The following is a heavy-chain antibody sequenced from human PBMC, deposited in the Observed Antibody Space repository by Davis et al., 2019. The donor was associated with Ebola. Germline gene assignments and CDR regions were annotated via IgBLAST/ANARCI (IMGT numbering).Heavy chain of an antibody. V-gene: IGHV3-74*01. D-gene: IGHD2-2*01. CDR1: GFTLSNYW. CDR2: IIGSGGST. CDR3: ARSPVVIPAAILFDY. J-gene: IGHJ4*02. Sequence: HTGGSLRLSCAASGFTLSNYWMHWFRQAPGKGLVWVSAIIGSGGSTYYADSVKGRFTISRDNAKNSLYLQMHSLRAEDTAVYYCARSPVVIPAAILFDYWGQGTLVAVSS.